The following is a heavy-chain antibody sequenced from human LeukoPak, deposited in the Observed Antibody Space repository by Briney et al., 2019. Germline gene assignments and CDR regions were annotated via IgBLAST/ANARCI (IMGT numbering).Heavy chain of an antibody. J-gene: IGHJ6*04. V-gene: IGHV3-21*01. CDR3: AELGITMIGGV. Sequence: GGSLRLSCAASGFTFSSYSMSWVRQAPGKGLEWVSSISNSRNYIYYADSVKGRFTISRDNAKNSLYLQMNSLRAEDTAVYYCAELGITMIGGVWGKGTTVTISS. CDR1: GFTFSSYS. CDR2: ISNSRNYI. D-gene: IGHD3-10*02.